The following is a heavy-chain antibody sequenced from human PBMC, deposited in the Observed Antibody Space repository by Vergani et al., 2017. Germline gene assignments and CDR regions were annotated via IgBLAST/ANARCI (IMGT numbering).Heavy chain of an antibody. J-gene: IGHJ6*02. Sequence: EVQLLESGGGLVQPGGSLRLSCAASGFTFSSYAMSWVRQAPGKGLEWVSAISGSGGSTYYADSVKGRFTISRDNSKNTLYLQMNSLRAEDTAVYYCARDQQLVHAEVYYYYYGMDVWGQGTTVTVSS. V-gene: IGHV3-23*01. D-gene: IGHD6-13*01. CDR1: GFTFSSYA. CDR3: ARDQQLVHAEVYYYYYGMDV. CDR2: ISGSGGST.